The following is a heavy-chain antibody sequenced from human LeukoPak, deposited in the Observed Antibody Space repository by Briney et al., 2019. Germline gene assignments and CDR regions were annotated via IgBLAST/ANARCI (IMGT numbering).Heavy chain of an antibody. CDR1: GYTFTSYG. CDR2: ISAYNGNT. V-gene: IGHV1-18*01. Sequence: ASVKVSCKASGYTFTSYGISWVRQAPGQGLEWMGWISAYNGNTNYAQKLQGRVTMTTDTPTSTAYMELRSLRSDDTAVYYCARPNPGYCSSTSCYARIEDWFDPWGQGTLVTVSS. D-gene: IGHD2-2*01. CDR3: ARPNPGYCSSTSCYARIEDWFDP. J-gene: IGHJ5*02.